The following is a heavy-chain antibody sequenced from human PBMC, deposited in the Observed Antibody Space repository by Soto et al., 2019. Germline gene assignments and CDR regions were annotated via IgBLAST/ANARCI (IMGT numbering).Heavy chain of an antibody. CDR2: LWYDGINI. D-gene: IGHD4-17*01. CDR1: GFTFSSYG. Sequence: GGYLRLSCAASGFTFSSYGMHWVRQAPGKGLEWVAVLWYDGINIYCADSVKGRFTISRDNSKNTLYLKLNSLRAEDTVFYYCARAGYGDYGVVGAFDIWGQGTMVTVSS. J-gene: IGHJ3*02. CDR3: ARAGYGDYGVVGAFDI. V-gene: IGHV3-33*01.